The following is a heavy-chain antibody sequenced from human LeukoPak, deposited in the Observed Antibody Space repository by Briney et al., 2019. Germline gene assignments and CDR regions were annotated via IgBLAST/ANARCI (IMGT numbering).Heavy chain of an antibody. V-gene: IGHV3-7*03. Sequence: GGSLRLSCAASGFTLSTYWMSWVRQAPGKGLEWVANIKEDGSENYYVDSVKGRFTISRDNAKNSLYPQMNSLRAEDTAVYYCARGQGRQSSFWGQGTLVTVSS. CDR2: IKEDGSEN. CDR3: ARGQGRQSSF. CDR1: GFTLSTYW. J-gene: IGHJ4*02. D-gene: IGHD3-10*01.